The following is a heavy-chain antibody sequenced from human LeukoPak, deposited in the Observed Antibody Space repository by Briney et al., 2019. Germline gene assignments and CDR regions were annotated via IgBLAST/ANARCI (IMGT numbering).Heavy chain of an antibody. CDR3: AAANYLMIAPGFGVDV. Sequence: GGSLRLSCAASGLTVSSNCMSWVRQAPGKGLEWVSFIYSGGNTYYADSVKGRFTISRDNSKNTVHLQMNSLRSEDTAVYYCAAANYLMIAPGFGVDVWGKGTTVTVSS. V-gene: IGHV3-53*01. CDR2: IYSGGNT. D-gene: IGHD3-22*01. CDR1: GLTVSSNC. J-gene: IGHJ6*04.